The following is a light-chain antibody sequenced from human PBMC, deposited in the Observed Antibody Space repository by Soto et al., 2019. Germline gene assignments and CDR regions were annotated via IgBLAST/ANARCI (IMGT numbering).Light chain of an antibody. CDR1: QGNRRL. Sequence: DIQVNPSSSSVSATVGDQGTITFRAGQGNRRLLAWYQQKPGKAPKLLIHAVSSLQSGVPSRFSGSGSGTDFTLTISSLQPEDFATYYCQQANSFPITFGQGTRLEIK. CDR2: AVS. J-gene: IGKJ5*01. V-gene: IGKV1-12*01. CDR3: QQANSFPIT.